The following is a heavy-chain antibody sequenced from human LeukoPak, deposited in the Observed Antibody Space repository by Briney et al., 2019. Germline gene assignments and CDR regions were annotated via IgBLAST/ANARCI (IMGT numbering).Heavy chain of an antibody. Sequence: GASVTVSCKTSGYTFSNYGINWLRQAPGQGLEWMGWVSGYNAKANHAQKLRGRATMTRDTSTSTAYMELRSLRYDDTAVYYCVRDPRDFGNGNNWLESWGQGTLVTVSS. J-gene: IGHJ5*01. CDR1: GYTFSNYG. CDR2: VSGYNAKA. CDR3: VRDPRDFGNGNNWLES. D-gene: IGHD3-3*01. V-gene: IGHV1-18*04.